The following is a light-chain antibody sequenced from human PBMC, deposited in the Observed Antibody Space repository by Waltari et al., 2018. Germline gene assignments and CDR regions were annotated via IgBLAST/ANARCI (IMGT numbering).Light chain of an antibody. CDR2: DAS. CDR3: QQYSDWPLT. J-gene: IGKJ4*01. CDR1: QSVNNK. V-gene: IGKV3-15*01. Sequence: EIVMTQSPATLSLSPGVRAPLSCRASQSVNNKLAWYQQKPGQAPRLLIYDASTRATGIPTSFSGSGSGTEFTITISSLQSEDFAVYYCQQYSDWPLTFGGGTKVEIK.